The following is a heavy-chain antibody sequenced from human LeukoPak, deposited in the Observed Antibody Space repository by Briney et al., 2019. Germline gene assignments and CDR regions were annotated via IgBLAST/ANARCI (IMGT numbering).Heavy chain of an antibody. CDR1: GFTFSSYW. Sequence: GGSLRLSCAASGFTFSSYWMHWVRQAPGEGLVWVSCISSDGRSTYYADSVQGRFTISRDNAKNTLYLQMNSLRVEDTAVYYCARSGRFLEWLPDYWGQGTLVTVSS. J-gene: IGHJ4*02. CDR3: ARSGRFLEWLPDY. V-gene: IGHV3-74*01. CDR2: ISSDGRST. D-gene: IGHD3-3*01.